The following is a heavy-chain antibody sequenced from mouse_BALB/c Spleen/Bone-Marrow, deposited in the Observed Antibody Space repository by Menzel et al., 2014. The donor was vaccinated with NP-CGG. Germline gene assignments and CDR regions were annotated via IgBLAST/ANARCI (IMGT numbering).Heavy chain of an antibody. CDR2: IHPSNGRT. J-gene: IGHJ4*01. V-gene: IGHV1S81*02. CDR1: GYTFTSYW. CDR3: ARGTARAMMDY. D-gene: IGHD3-2*01. Sequence: QVQLQQSGTELVKPGASVKLSCKASGYTFTSYWIHWVKQRPGQGLEWIGEIHPSNGRTNYSEKFKTKATLTVDKSSTTAHMQLRSLTSEDSAVYYCARGTARAMMDYWGQGTSATVSS.